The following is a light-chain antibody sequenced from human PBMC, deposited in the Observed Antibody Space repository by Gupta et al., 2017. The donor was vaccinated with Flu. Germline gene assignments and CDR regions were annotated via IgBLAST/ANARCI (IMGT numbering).Light chain of an antibody. Sequence: DIHMTQSPSTLSASVGDRVTITCRASQSISSWLAWYQQEPGKAPKLLIYKASRLGSGVPSRFSGSGSGTEFTLTISSLQPDDFATYYCQQYNSYSGTFGQGTKVEIK. CDR2: KAS. CDR3: QQYNSYSGT. V-gene: IGKV1-5*03. CDR1: QSISSW. J-gene: IGKJ1*01.